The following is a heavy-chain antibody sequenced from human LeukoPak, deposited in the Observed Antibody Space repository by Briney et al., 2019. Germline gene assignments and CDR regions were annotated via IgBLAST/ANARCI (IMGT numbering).Heavy chain of an antibody. CDR1: GFPFCSNY. V-gene: IGHV3-53*01. Sequence: GGSLRLSCAASGFPFCSNYMSWVRQAPGKGLEWVSVFYIDGSTYYTDSVKGRFTISRDNSKNTLYLQMNSLRAEDTAVHYCARGDGYNYWEYWGQGTLVTVSS. J-gene: IGHJ4*02. CDR2: FYIDGST. CDR3: ARGDGYNYWEY. D-gene: IGHD5-24*01.